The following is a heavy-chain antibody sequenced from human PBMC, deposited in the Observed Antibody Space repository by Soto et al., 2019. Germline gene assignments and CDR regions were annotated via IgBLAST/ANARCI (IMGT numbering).Heavy chain of an antibody. J-gene: IGHJ6*02. CDR2: IIPIPGTA. Sequence: SVKVSCKASGGTFGSYSISWVRQAPRKGLEWMGGIIPIPGTANYAQKFQGRVTIAADESTSTAYMELSSLRSEDTAVYYCARSQGSSTSLEIYYYYYYGMDVWGQGTTVTVSS. CDR3: ARSQGSSTSLEIYYYYYYGMDV. CDR1: GGTFGSYS. V-gene: IGHV1-69*13. D-gene: IGHD2-2*01.